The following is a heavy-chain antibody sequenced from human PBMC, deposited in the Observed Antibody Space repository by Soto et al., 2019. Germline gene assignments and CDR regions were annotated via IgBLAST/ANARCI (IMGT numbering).Heavy chain of an antibody. J-gene: IGHJ6*02. D-gene: IGHD3-10*01. V-gene: IGHV4-61*08. Sequence: SEILSLTCALSGCSIISGGYSWRWIRQPPGKGLVRIGYIYYSGSTNYNQSLKSQVTMSVDTPKNQFSLKLSSVTAADTAVYYCARRGYGPGFPYYYGMDVWGQGTTVTVSS. CDR2: IYYSGST. CDR1: GCSIISGGYS. CDR3: ARRGYGPGFPYYYGMDV.